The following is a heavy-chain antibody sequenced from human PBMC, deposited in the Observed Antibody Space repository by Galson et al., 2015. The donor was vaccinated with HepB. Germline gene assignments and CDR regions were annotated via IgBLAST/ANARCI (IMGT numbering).Heavy chain of an antibody. V-gene: IGHV3-74*01. J-gene: IGHJ4*02. Sequence: SLRLSCAASGFTFSTYWMHWVRQGPGKGLVWVSRINSDGISTSYADSVKGRLTISRDNAKNTLYLQMNSLRAEDTAVYYCARVAGDSRGYYYFVPEFYFDYWGQGTLVTVSS. D-gene: IGHD3-22*01. CDR2: INSDGIST. CDR1: GFTFSTYW. CDR3: ARVAGDSRGYYYFVPEFYFDY.